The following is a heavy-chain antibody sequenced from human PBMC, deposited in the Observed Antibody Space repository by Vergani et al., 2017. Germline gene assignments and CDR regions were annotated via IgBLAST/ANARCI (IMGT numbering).Heavy chain of an antibody. V-gene: IGHV3-73*02. CDR1: GFTFSGSA. Sequence: EVQLVESGGGLVQPGGSLKLSCAASGFTFSGSAMHWVRQASGKGLEWVGRIRSKANSYATAYASSVKGRFTISRDNAKNSLYLQMNSLRAEDTALYYCAKDSNSAEYFQHWGQGTLVTVSS. CDR2: IRSKANSYAT. CDR3: AKDSNSAEYFQH. D-gene: IGHD2-15*01. J-gene: IGHJ1*01.